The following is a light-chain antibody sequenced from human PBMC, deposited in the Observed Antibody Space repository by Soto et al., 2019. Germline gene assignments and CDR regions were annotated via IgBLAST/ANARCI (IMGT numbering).Light chain of an antibody. Sequence: VLTQSPGTLSLSPGERATISCRASQTISSSYLAWYQHKPGQAPRLLIYGASGRATGIPNRFSGSGSGTDFTLPISRLEPEDCGVYYCQQYGGTTPYTFGQGTRLEIK. CDR3: QQYGGTTPYT. V-gene: IGKV3-20*01. CDR2: GAS. J-gene: IGKJ2*01. CDR1: QTISSSY.